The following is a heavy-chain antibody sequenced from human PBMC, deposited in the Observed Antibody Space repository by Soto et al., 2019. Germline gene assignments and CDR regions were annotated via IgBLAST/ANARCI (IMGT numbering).Heavy chain of an antibody. D-gene: IGHD6-13*01. J-gene: IGHJ4*02. Sequence: SETLSLSCAVYGGSFSGYYWSWIRQPPGKGLEWIGEINHSGSTNYNPSLKSRVTISVDTSKNQFSLKLSSVTAADTAVYYCASGSDSSSWAFDYWGQGTLVTVSS. V-gene: IGHV4-34*01. CDR3: ASGSDSSSWAFDY. CDR1: GGSFSGYY. CDR2: INHSGST.